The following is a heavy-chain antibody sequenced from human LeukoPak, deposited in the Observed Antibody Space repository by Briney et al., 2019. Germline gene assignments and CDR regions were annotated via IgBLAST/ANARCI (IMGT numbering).Heavy chain of an antibody. J-gene: IGHJ1*01. Sequence: PGGSLRLSCAASGFTFSSYWMSWVRQAPGKGLEWVANIKQDGSEKYYVDSVKGRFTISRDNSKNTLYLQMNSLRAEDTAVYYCAGIGYSSSWYKFAEYFQHWGQGTLVTVSS. CDR3: AGIGYSSSWYKFAEYFQH. CDR2: IKQDGSEK. V-gene: IGHV3-7*03. D-gene: IGHD6-13*01. CDR1: GFTFSSYW.